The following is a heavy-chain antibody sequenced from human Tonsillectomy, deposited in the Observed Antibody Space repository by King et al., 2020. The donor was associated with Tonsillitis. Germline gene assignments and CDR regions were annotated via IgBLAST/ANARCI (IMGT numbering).Heavy chain of an antibody. J-gene: IGHJ6*02. CDR2: IGTAGDT. D-gene: IGHD6-13*01. V-gene: IGHV3-13*01. CDR3: ARAATGIIAAAGDGMDV. CDR1: GFTFSSYD. Sequence: VQPVESGGGLVQPGGSLRLSCAASGFTFSSYDMHWVRQATGKGLEWVSAIGTAGDTYYPGSVKGRFTISRENAKNSLYLQMNSLRAGDTAVYYCARAATGIIAAAGDGMDVWGQGTTVTVSS.